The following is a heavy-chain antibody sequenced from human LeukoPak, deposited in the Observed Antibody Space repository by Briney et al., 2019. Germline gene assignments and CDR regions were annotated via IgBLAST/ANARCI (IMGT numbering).Heavy chain of an antibody. CDR3: AGAYCGGDCSYYYHGIDG. Sequence: SETLSLTCTVSGVSISNYYWSWIRQPPGKGLEWIGYIYYSGSTNYNPSLRSRVTISVDTSKNQFSLKLSSVTAADTAVYYCAGAYCGGDCSYYYHGIDGWGQGTTVTVSS. J-gene: IGHJ6*02. CDR2: IYYSGST. CDR1: GVSISNYY. V-gene: IGHV4-59*01. D-gene: IGHD2-21*02.